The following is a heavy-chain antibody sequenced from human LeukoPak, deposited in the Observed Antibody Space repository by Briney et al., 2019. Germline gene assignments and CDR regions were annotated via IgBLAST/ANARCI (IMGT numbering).Heavy chain of an antibody. V-gene: IGHV3-30*02. Sequence: GGSLRLSCAASGFTFSSYGMHWVRQAPGKGLEWVAFIRYDGSNKYYADSVKGRFTISRDNSKNTLYLQMNSLRAEDTAVYYCAKDSGFYCSSTSCSDPDYWGQGTLATVSS. CDR2: IRYDGSNK. CDR3: AKDSGFYCSSTSCSDPDY. J-gene: IGHJ4*02. CDR1: GFTFSSYG. D-gene: IGHD2-2*01.